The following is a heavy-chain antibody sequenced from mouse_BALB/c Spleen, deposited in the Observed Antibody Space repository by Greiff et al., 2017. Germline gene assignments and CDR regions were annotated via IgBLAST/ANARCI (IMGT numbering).Heavy chain of an antibody. V-gene: IGHV1-7*01. D-gene: IGHD2-2*01. Sequence: VQLQQSGAELAKPGASVKMSCKASGYTFTSYWMHWVKQRPGQGLEWIGYINPSTGYTEYNQKFKDKATLTADKSSSTAYMQLSSLTSEDSAVYYCASGLRRWYFDVWGAGTTVTVSS. CDR3: ASGLRRWYFDV. CDR1: GYTFTSYW. CDR2: INPSTGYT. J-gene: IGHJ1*01.